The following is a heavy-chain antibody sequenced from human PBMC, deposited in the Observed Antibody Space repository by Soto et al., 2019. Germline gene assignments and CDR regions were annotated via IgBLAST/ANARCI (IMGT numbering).Heavy chain of an antibody. CDR3: SSGAGRPAEHFDY. D-gene: IGHD3-10*01. V-gene: IGHV3-15*01. Sequence: PGGSLRLSCAVSGFTFSDAWMHWVRQAPGKGLEWVGRIKTNTEGGTTDYAAPVKGRFTISRDDSKTTVYLQMNSLTTEDTAIYYCSSGAGRPAEHFDYWGRGALVTVSS. CDR1: GFTFSDAW. CDR2: IKTNTEGGTT. J-gene: IGHJ4*02.